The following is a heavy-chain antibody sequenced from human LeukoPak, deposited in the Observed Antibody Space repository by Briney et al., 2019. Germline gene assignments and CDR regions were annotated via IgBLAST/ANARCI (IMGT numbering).Heavy chain of an antibody. J-gene: IGHJ6*02. V-gene: IGHV3-30*18. CDR1: GFTFSSYG. Sequence: GSLRLSCAASGFTFSSYGMHWVRQAPGKGLEWVAVISYDGSNKYYADSVKGRFTISRDNSKNTLYLQMDSLRAEDTAVYYCAKASLESGAYGMDVWGQGTTVTVSS. CDR2: ISYDGSNK. D-gene: IGHD3-3*01. CDR3: AKASLESGAYGMDV.